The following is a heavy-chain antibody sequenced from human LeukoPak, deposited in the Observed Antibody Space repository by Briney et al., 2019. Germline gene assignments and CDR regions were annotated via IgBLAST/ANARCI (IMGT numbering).Heavy chain of an antibody. J-gene: IGHJ4*02. CDR1: GYTFTGYH. CDR3: ARDYCSSSSCLFDY. V-gene: IGHV1-2*06. CDR2: INPNSGDT. Sequence: ASVKVSCKASGYTFTGYHMHWVRQAPGQGLEWMGRINPNSGDTNYAQKFQGRVTMTRDTSISTAYMELSRLRSDDTAVYYCARDYCSSSSCLFDYWGQGTLVTVSS. D-gene: IGHD2-2*01.